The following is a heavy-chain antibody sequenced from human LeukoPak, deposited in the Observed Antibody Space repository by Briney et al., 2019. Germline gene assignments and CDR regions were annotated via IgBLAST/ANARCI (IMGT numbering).Heavy chain of an antibody. V-gene: IGHV4-59*08. CDR1: GGSINNYY. CDR3: TRQGSYFNY. D-gene: IGHD3-10*01. Sequence: SETLSLTCTVSGGSINNYYWSWIRQPPGKGLEWIGYIYYNGNTNYNPSLKSRVTISVDTSKNQFSLNLNTVTAADTAMYYCTRQGSYFNYWGQGTLVTVSS. J-gene: IGHJ4*02. CDR2: IYYNGNT.